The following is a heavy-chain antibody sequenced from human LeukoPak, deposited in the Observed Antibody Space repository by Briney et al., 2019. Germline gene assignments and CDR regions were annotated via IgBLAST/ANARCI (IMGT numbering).Heavy chain of an antibody. CDR1: GGSISSGSYY. D-gene: IGHD6-6*01. V-gene: IGHV4-61*02. CDR3: ARDPGHYSSSSY. J-gene: IGHJ4*02. CDR2: IYTSGST. Sequence: SETLSLTCTVSGGSISSGSYYWSWIRQPAGKGLEWIGRIYTSGSTNYNPSLKSRVTISVDTSKNQFSLKLSSVTAADTAVYYCARDPGHYSSSSYWGQGTLVTVSS.